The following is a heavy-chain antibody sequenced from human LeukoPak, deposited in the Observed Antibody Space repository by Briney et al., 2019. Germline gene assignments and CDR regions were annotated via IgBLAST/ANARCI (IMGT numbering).Heavy chain of an antibody. V-gene: IGHV4-34*01. CDR1: GGSFSGYY. CDR3: AREAVIAPGEYYFDY. CDR2: INHSGST. J-gene: IGHJ4*02. Sequence: SETLSLTCAVYGGSFSGYYWSWIRQPPGKGLEWIGEINHSGSTNYNPSLKSRVIISVDTSKNQFSLKLSSVTAADTAVYYCAREAVIAPGEYYFDYWGQGTLVTVSS. D-gene: IGHD3-16*01.